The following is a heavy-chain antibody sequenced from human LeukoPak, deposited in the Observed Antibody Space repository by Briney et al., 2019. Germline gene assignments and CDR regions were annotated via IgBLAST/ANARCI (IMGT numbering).Heavy chain of an antibody. J-gene: IGHJ4*02. CDR3: ARAPSMAMIVVERYFDY. CDR1: GYTFTGYY. D-gene: IGHD3-22*01. CDR2: INPNSGGT. Sequence: ASVKVSCKASGYTFTGYYMHWVRQAPGQGLEWMGWINPNSGGTNYAQKFQGRVTMTRDTSISTAYMELSRLRSDDMAVYYCARAPSMAMIVVERYFDYWGQGTLVTVSS. V-gene: IGHV1-2*02.